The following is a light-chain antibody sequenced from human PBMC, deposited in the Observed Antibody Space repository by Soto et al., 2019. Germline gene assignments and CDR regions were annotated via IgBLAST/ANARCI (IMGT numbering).Light chain of an antibody. CDR1: QAIGND. J-gene: IGKJ4*01. CDR3: LQHNSFPRA. Sequence: DIQMTQSPSSLSASVGDRVTITCRASQAIGNDLGWYQQKPGKAPNRLIYSASRLQSGVPSRFSGSGSGTEFTLTISSLQPEDFATYSCLQHNSFPRAFGAGTKVEIK. V-gene: IGKV1-17*01. CDR2: SAS.